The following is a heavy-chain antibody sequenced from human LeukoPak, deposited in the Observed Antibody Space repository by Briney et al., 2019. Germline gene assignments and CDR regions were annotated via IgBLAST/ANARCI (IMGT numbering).Heavy chain of an antibody. V-gene: IGHV3-21*01. CDR1: GFTFSSYS. Sequence: GGSLRLSCAASGFTFSSYSMNWARQAPGRGLEWVSSISSSSSYIYYADSVKGRFTTSRDNAKNSLYLQMNSLRAEDTAVYYCARAVPYCSSTSCYRKMFDYWGQGTLVTVSS. J-gene: IGHJ4*02. CDR3: ARAVPYCSSTSCYRKMFDY. D-gene: IGHD2-2*02. CDR2: ISSSSSYI.